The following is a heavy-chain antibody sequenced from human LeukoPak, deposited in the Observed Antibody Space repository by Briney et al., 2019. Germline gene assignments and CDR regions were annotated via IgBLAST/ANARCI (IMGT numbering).Heavy chain of an antibody. J-gene: IGHJ6*02. D-gene: IGHD6-19*01. Sequence: TAGGFLRLSCAASGFTFSSYSMSWVRQAPGKGLEWVSSFSSSSSYIYYADSVKGRFTISRDNAKNSLYLQMNSLRAEDTAVYYCARHHTAGWRVLDVWGQGTTVTVSS. CDR3: ARHHTAGWRVLDV. CDR2: FSSSSSYI. CDR1: GFTFSSYS. V-gene: IGHV3-21*01.